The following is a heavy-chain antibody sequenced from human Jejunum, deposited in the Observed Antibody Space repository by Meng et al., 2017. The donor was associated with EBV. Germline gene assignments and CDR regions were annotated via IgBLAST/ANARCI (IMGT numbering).Heavy chain of an antibody. CDR2: IYTDGST. CDR3: VRGPWNN. Sequence: EGEVLESGGGLIPPGGSLRLSCAASGFIVSGHYMSWVRQAPGKGLEWVSVIYTDGSTYYADSVKGRFTISRDNSKNTLFIQMNNLRVDDTAVYYCVRGPWNNWGQGTLVTVSS. D-gene: IGHD1/OR15-1a*01. CDR1: GFIVSGHY. V-gene: IGHV3-53*01. J-gene: IGHJ4*02.